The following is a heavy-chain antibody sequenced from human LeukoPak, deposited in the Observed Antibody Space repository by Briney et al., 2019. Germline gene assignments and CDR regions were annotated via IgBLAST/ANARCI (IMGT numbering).Heavy chain of an antibody. CDR2: IIPILGIA. D-gene: IGHD2-15*01. CDR3: TVAATGVSYAFDI. CDR1: GGTFSSYA. J-gene: IGHJ3*02. Sequence: SVKVSCKASGGTFSSYAISWVRQAPGQGLEWMGRIIPILGIANYAQKFRGRVTITADKSTSTAYMKLSSLRSEDTAVYYCTVAATGVSYAFDIWGQGTMVTVSS. V-gene: IGHV1-69*04.